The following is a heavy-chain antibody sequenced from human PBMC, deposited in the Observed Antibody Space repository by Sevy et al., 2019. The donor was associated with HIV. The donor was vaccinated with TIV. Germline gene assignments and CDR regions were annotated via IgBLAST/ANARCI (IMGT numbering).Heavy chain of an antibody. CDR1: GFTFSSYG. CDR3: AKDLPTYYDFWSGLKRNYYGMDV. CDR2: ISYDGSNK. J-gene: IGHJ6*02. Sequence: GGSLRLSCAASGFTFSSYGMHWVRQAPGKGLEWVAVISYDGSNKYYADSVKGRFTISRDNSKNTLYLQMNSLRAEDMAVYYCAKDLPTYYDFWSGLKRNYYGMDVWGQGTTVTVSS. V-gene: IGHV3-30*18. D-gene: IGHD3-3*01.